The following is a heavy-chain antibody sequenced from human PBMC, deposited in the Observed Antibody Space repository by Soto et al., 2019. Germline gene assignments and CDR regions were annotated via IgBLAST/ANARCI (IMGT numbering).Heavy chain of an antibody. CDR1: GVSFSGYY. J-gene: IGHJ4*02. CDR2: INHSGST. V-gene: IGHV4-34*01. D-gene: IGHD3-3*01. Sequence: PSETLSLTCAVYGVSFSGYYWSWIRQPPGKGLEWIGEINHSGSTNYNPSLKSRVTISVDTSKNQFSLKLSSVTAADTAVYYCARGLRGSGYSIDFDYWGQGTLVTVSS. CDR3: ARGLRGSGYSIDFDY.